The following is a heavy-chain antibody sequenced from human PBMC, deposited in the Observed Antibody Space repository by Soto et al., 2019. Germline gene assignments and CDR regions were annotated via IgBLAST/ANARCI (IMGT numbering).Heavy chain of an antibody. J-gene: IGHJ6*02. Sequence: ASVKVSCKASGYTFTSYAMHWVRRAPGQRLEWMGWINAGNGNTKYSQKFQGRVTITRDTSASTAYMELSSLRSEDTAVYYCARGLRFLEWSQMDVWGQGTTVTVSS. D-gene: IGHD3-3*01. CDR3: ARGLRFLEWSQMDV. CDR1: GYTFTSYA. CDR2: INAGNGNT. V-gene: IGHV1-3*01.